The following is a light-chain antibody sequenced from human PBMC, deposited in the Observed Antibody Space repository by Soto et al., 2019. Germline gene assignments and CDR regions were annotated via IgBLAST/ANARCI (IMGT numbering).Light chain of an antibody. CDR2: GAS. V-gene: IGKV3-11*01. J-gene: IGKJ1*01. Sequence: IVLTQAPATLSLSPGEIATLSFRDSHNVSNNLAWYQQKPGQAPRLLIYGASNRATGVPARFSGRGSGTEFILTISSLEPEDFAVYYCQQHSKWRTFGQGTKVDI. CDR3: QQHSKWRT. CDR1: HNVSNN.